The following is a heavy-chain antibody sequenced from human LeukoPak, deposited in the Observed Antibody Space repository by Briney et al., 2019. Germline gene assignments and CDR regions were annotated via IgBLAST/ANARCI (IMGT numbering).Heavy chain of an antibody. CDR1: GFAFSTYA. V-gene: IGHV3-30*04. CDR3: ARRRQAGTITDAFDI. CDR2: ISNDGTRK. D-gene: IGHD1-7*01. Sequence: PGGSLRLSCAASGFAFSTYAIHWVRQAPGKGLEWVAVISNDGTRKYYADSVKGRLTISRDNSRNTLYLQMDSLRTEDTAVYYCARRRQAGTITDAFDIWGQGTMVIVSS. J-gene: IGHJ3*02.